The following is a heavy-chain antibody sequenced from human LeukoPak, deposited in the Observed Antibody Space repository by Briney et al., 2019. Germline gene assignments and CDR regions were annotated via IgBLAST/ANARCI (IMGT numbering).Heavy chain of an antibody. Sequence: GGSLRLSCAASGFTFSSSWMSWVRQAPGKGLEWVANIKQDGSEKYYVDSVKGRFTISRDNAKNSLYPQMNSLRAEDTAVYYCARGSSTSGFLPWGQGTLVTVSS. J-gene: IGHJ5*02. CDR3: ARGSSTSGFLP. CDR1: GFTFSSSW. D-gene: IGHD6-13*01. CDR2: IKQDGSEK. V-gene: IGHV3-7*05.